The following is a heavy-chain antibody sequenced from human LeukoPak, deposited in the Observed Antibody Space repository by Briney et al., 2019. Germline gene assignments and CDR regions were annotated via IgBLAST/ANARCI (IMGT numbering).Heavy chain of an antibody. CDR3: ARVAYNSSWYPPFDY. V-gene: IGHV3-30*02. Sequence: GGSLRLSCAASGFTFTSYGMHWVRQAPGKGLEWVAFIRYDGSQKFYADSVKGRFTISRDNSKNTLHLQMNSLRAEDTAVYHCARVAYNSSWYPPFDYWGQGTLVTVSS. CDR1: GFTFTSYG. CDR2: IRYDGSQK. J-gene: IGHJ4*02. D-gene: IGHD6-13*01.